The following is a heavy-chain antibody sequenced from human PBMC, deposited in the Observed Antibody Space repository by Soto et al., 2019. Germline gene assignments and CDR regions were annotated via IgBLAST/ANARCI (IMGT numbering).Heavy chain of an antibody. D-gene: IGHD3-3*01. CDR3: ATSSITIFRHTTSNLFDP. Sequence: ASVKVSCKASGYTFTSYDINWVRQATGQGLEWMGWMNPNSGNTGYAQKFQGRVTMTRNTSISTAYMELSSLRSEDTAVYYCATSSITIFRHTTSNLFDPWGQGTLVTVSS. V-gene: IGHV1-8*01. J-gene: IGHJ5*02. CDR1: GYTFTSYD. CDR2: MNPNSGNT.